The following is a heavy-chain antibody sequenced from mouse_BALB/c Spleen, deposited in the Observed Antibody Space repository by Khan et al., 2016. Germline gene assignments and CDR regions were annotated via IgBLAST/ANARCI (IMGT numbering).Heavy chain of an antibody. CDR1: GFNIKDYY. J-gene: IGHJ3*01. CDR3: NGNFAY. Sequence: VQLQQSGAELVRSGASVKLSCTASGFNIKDYYMHWVKQRPEQGLEWIGWIDPENGDTEYAPKFQGKATRTADPSSNTAYLQLSSLTSEDTAVYYCNGNFAYWGQGTRVTGSA. CDR2: IDPENGDT. V-gene: IGHV14-4*02. D-gene: IGHD2-1*01.